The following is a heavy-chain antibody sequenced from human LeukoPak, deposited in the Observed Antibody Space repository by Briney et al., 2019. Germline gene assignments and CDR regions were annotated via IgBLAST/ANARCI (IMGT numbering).Heavy chain of an antibody. Sequence: PSETLSLTCAVYGGSFSGYYWSWIRQPPGKGLEWIGEINHSGSTNYNPSLKSRVTISVDTSKNQFSLKLSSVTAADTAVYYCARGRGYYDILTGYYGYYFDYWGQGTLVTVSS. D-gene: IGHD3-9*01. CDR3: ARGRGYYDILTGYYGYYFDY. J-gene: IGHJ4*02. CDR1: GGSFSGYY. CDR2: INHSGST. V-gene: IGHV4-34*01.